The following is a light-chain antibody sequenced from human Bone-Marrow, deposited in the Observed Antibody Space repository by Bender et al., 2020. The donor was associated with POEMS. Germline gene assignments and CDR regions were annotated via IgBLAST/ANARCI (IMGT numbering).Light chain of an antibody. CDR3: QSYDNSLGGWV. J-gene: IGLJ3*02. CDR1: NIWSKS. Sequence: SYVLTQPPSVSVAPGQTATITCGGDNIWSKSVHWYQHKSGQAPVLVVYNDDDRPSGIPERFSGSKSGTSASLAITGLQAEDEGDYYCQSYDNSLGGWVFGGGTKLTVL. CDR2: NDD. V-gene: IGLV3-21*02.